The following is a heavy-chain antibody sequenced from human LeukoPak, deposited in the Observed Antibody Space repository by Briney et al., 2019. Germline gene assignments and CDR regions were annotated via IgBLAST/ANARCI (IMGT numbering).Heavy chain of an antibody. V-gene: IGHV3-7*01. Sequence: GGSLRLSCAGSGFTFRSYWMSWVRQAPGKGLEWVANIKQEGSEKYYVDSVKGRFTISRDNAKNSLYLQMNSLRGEDTAVYYCVREARESGGFDYWGQGTLATVSS. CDR2: IKQEGSEK. CDR3: VREARESGGFDY. CDR1: GFTFRSYW. D-gene: IGHD2-15*01. J-gene: IGHJ4*02.